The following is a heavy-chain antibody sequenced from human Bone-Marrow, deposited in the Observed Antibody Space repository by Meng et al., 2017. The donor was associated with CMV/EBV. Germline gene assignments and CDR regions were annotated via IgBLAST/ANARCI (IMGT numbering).Heavy chain of an antibody. J-gene: IGHJ6*02. CDR3: AREYRQTYYDFWSGYFHYYGMDV. CDR1: GYTFTSYD. D-gene: IGHD3-3*01. Sequence: ASVKVSCKASGYTFTSYDINWVRQATGQGLEWMGWMNPNSGNTGYAQKFQGRVTMTTDTSTSTAYMELRSLRSDDTAVYYCAREYRQTYYDFWSGYFHYYGMDVWGQGTTVTVSS. V-gene: IGHV1-8*01. CDR2: MNPNSGNT.